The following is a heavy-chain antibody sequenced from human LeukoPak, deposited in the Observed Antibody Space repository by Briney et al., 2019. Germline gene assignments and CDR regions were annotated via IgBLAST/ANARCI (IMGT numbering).Heavy chain of an antibody. Sequence: GGSLRLSCAASGFTFSSCAMSWVRQAPGKGLEWVSAISGSGGSTYYADSVKGRFTISRDNSKSTLYLQMNSLRAEDTAVYYCAKLATYYGSGSYSYYFDYWGQGTLVTVSS. CDR1: GFTFSSCA. D-gene: IGHD3-10*01. V-gene: IGHV3-23*01. J-gene: IGHJ4*02. CDR3: AKLATYYGSGSYSYYFDY. CDR2: ISGSGGST.